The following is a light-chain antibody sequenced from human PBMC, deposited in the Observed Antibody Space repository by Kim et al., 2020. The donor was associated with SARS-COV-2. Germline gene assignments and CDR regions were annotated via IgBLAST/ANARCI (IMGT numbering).Light chain of an antibody. CDR3: QKNKSAPRT. CDR1: QGISNY. CDR2: AAS. Sequence: DILLTQSPSSLSASVGDRVTITCRASQGISNYLAWYQQKPGKVPALLIYAASTVQSGVPSRLSGSGSGTDFTLTISSLQPEDVATYYCQKNKSAPRTFGGGSKVDIE. J-gene: IGKJ4*01. V-gene: IGKV1-27*01.